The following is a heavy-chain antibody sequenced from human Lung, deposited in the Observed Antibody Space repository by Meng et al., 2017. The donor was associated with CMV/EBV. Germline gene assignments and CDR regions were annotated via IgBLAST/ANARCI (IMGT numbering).Heavy chain of an antibody. CDR2: IYPGDSDT. J-gene: IGHJ5*02. CDR1: GYSFTSYW. CDR3: ARQLDTRTWDNWFDP. V-gene: IGHV5-51*01. Sequence: GGSXRLXXKGSGYSFTSYWIAWVRQMPGKGLEWMGLIYPGDSDTTYSPSFQGRVTISADKSISTTYLQWSSLKASDTAIYYCARQLDTRTWDNWFDPWGQGXLVTVSS. D-gene: IGHD2-2*01.